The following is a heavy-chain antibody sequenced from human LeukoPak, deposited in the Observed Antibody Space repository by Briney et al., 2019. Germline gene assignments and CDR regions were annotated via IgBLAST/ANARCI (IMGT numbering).Heavy chain of an antibody. CDR3: AKAHIPLEWLLLYFDY. Sequence: PGGSLRPSCAASGFTFSSYAMSWVRQAPGKGLEWVSAISGSGGSTYYTDSVKGRFTISRDNSKNTLYLQMNSLRAEDTAVYYCAKAHIPLEWLLLYFDYWGQGTLVTVSS. V-gene: IGHV3-23*01. J-gene: IGHJ4*02. D-gene: IGHD3-3*01. CDR1: GFTFSSYA. CDR2: ISGSGGST.